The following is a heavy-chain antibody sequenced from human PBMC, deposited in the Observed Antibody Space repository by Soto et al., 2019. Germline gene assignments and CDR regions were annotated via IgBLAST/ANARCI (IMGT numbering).Heavy chain of an antibody. J-gene: IGHJ4*02. Sequence: QVQLQESGPGLVKPSETLSLTCTVSGGSISSYYWSWIRQPPGKGLEWIGYIYYSGATNYNPSLKSRVTISVDPAKNQFSLKLSSGTAADTAVYYCARDVAVGLFDSWGQGTLVTVSS. CDR1: GGSISSYY. CDR3: ARDVAVGLFDS. CDR2: IYYSGAT. V-gene: IGHV4-59*01. D-gene: IGHD6-19*01.